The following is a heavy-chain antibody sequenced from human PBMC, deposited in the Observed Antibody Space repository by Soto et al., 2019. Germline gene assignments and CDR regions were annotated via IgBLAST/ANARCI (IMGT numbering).Heavy chain of an antibody. CDR3: ARDLSDYYDSSGYYPY. D-gene: IGHD3-22*01. Sequence: ASVKVSCKASGGTFSSYAISWVRQAPGQGLEWMGGIIPMFGTANYAQKFQGRVTITADESTSTAYMELSRLRSEDTAVYYCARDLSDYYDSSGYYPYWGQGTLVTVSS. J-gene: IGHJ4*02. V-gene: IGHV1-69*13. CDR2: IIPMFGTA. CDR1: GGTFSSYA.